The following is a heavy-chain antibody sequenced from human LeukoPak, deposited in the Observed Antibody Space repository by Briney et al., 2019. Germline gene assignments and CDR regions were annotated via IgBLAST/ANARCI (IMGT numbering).Heavy chain of an antibody. CDR2: ISYSGTS. J-gene: IGHJ4*02. CDR1: GGSINSYY. V-gene: IGHV4-59*08. Sequence: KASETLSLTCTVSGGSINSYYWSWLRQPPGKGLEWIGYISYSGTSHYNPSLDSRVTLSVDTSKSHFSLKLTSVTAADTAVYYCARHGVYYGSGSPSFDYWGQGTLVTVSS. CDR3: ARHGVYYGSGSPSFDY. D-gene: IGHD3-10*01.